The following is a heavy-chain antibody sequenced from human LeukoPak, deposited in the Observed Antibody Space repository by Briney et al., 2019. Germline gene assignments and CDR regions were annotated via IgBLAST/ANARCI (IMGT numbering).Heavy chain of an antibody. Sequence: QPGGSLRLSCAASGFTFSNYWMSWVRQAPGKGLEWVANIKQDGSEKDYVDSVKGRFTISRDNAKNSLYLQMNSLRAEDTAVYYCARDGGYSSSWTFDYWGQGTLVTVSS. CDR2: IKQDGSEK. D-gene: IGHD6-13*01. CDR1: GFTFSNYW. J-gene: IGHJ4*02. CDR3: ARDGGYSSSWTFDY. V-gene: IGHV3-7*01.